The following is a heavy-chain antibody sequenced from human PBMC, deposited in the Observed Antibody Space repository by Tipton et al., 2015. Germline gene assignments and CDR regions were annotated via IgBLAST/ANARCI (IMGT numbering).Heavy chain of an antibody. Sequence: QLVQSGAEVKKPGESLKISCKGSGFSFTSFWIAWVRQMPGKGLEWMGIIYPGDSDTTYSPSFQGQVTISADKSISTAYLQWSGLKASDSAMYYCARHVLGVAAAGLALDVWGQGTTVTVSS. D-gene: IGHD6-13*01. V-gene: IGHV5-51*01. CDR2: IYPGDSDT. CDR3: ARHVLGVAAAGLALDV. J-gene: IGHJ6*02. CDR1: GFSFTSFW.